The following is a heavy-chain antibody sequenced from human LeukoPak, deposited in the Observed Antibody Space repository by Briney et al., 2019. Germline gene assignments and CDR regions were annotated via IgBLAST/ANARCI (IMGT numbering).Heavy chain of an antibody. D-gene: IGHD3-3*01. CDR2: IIPILGIA. J-gene: IGHJ4*02. V-gene: IGHV1-69*02. CDR3: ARALAPRTIFGVVDY. Sequence: SVKVSCKASGGTFSSYTISWVRQAPGQGLEWMGRIIPILGIANYAQKFQGRVTITADKSTSTAYMELSSLRSDDTAVYYCARALAPRTIFGVVDYWGQGTLVTVSS. CDR1: GGTFSSYT.